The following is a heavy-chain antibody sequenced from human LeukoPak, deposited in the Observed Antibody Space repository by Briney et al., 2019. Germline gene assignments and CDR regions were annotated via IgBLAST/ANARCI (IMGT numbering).Heavy chain of an antibody. CDR2: ISYDGSNK. Sequence: GGSLRLSCAASGFTFSSYGMHWVRQAPGKGLEWVAVISYDGSNKYYADSVKGRFTISRDNSKNTLYLQMNSLRAEDTAVYYCAKRGSGWYDFDYWGQGTLVTVSS. V-gene: IGHV3-30*18. D-gene: IGHD6-19*01. CDR1: GFTFSSYG. CDR3: AKRGSGWYDFDY. J-gene: IGHJ4*02.